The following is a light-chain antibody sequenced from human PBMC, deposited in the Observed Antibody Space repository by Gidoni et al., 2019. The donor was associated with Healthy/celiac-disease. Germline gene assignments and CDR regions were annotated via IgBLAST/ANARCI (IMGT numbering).Light chain of an antibody. CDR1: SSDVCGYYY. J-gene: IGLJ1*01. V-gene: IGLV2-11*01. CDR2: DVT. CDR3: CSYAGSYTDV. Sequence: QSALTQPRSVSGSPGQSVTISCTGTSSDVCGYYYVSWYQQHPGKAPKLMIYDVTKRPSGVPDRFSGSKSGNTASLTISGLQAEDDADYYCCSYAGSYTDVFGTGTKVTVL.